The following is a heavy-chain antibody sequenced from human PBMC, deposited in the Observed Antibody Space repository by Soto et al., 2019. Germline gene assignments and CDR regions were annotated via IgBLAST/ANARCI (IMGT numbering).Heavy chain of an antibody. CDR2: IYWDDDK. CDR1: GFSLSTSGVG. J-gene: IGHJ4*02. D-gene: IGHD3-22*01. Sequence: QITLKESGPTLVKPTQTLTLTCTFSGFSLSTSGVGVGWIRQPPGKALEWLALIYWDDDKRYSPSLKSRLTITQDPSKNQVVLTMTNMDPVDTATYYCAHSLTMKRLYYFDYWGQGTLVTVSS. CDR3: AHSLTMKRLYYFDY. V-gene: IGHV2-5*02.